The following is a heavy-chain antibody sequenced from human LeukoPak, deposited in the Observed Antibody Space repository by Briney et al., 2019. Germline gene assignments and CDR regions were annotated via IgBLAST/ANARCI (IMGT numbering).Heavy chain of an antibody. CDR2: IYRSETT. CDR3: ARGWSYPYYFDY. D-gene: IGHD1-26*01. Sequence: SETLSLTCAVSGYSISSGYYWGWIRQPPGKGLEWIGTIYRSETTYYNPSLKSRVTISVDTSKNQFSLKLSSVTAADTAVYYCARGWSYPYYFDYWGQGTLVTVSS. CDR1: GYSISSGYY. J-gene: IGHJ4*02. V-gene: IGHV4-38-2*01.